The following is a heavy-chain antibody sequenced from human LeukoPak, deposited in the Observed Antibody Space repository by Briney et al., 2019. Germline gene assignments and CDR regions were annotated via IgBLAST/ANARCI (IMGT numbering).Heavy chain of an antibody. J-gene: IGHJ4*02. CDR2: IWYDRSNK. Sequence: QPWGSLRLSCAASGFTFSSFGMHWVRQAPGKGLEWVAVIWYDRSNKYYADSVKGRFTISRDNSKNTLSLQKNSLRAEDTAVYYCAKDAAGSSSWANYWGQGALVTVSS. CDR3: AKDAAGSSSWANY. V-gene: IGHV3-33*06. D-gene: IGHD6-13*01. CDR1: GFTFSSFG.